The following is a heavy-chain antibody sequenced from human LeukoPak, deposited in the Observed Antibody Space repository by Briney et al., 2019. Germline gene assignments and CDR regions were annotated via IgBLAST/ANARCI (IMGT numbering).Heavy chain of an antibody. D-gene: IGHD2-15*01. CDR1: GGTFSSYA. CDR2: IIPIFGTA. V-gene: IGHV1-69*05. CDR3: AREDIVVLVAAAHFDY. J-gene: IGHJ4*02. Sequence: SVKVSCKASGGTFSSYAISWVRQAPGQGLEWMGRIIPIFGTANYAQKFQGRVTITTDESTSTAYMELSSLRSEDTAVYYCAREDIVVLVAAAHFDYWGQGTLVTVSS.